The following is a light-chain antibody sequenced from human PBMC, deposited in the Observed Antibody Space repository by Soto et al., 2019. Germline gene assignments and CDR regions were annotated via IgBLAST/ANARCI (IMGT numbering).Light chain of an antibody. V-gene: IGKV3-20*01. CDR2: GAS. Sequence: EIVLTQSPGTLSLSPGERATLSCRASQSVSSSYLAWYQQKPGQAPRLLIYGASSRATGIPGRFSGSGSGTDFTLTISRLEPEDFAVYYCQQYGRSPLTFGPGTKVDIE. J-gene: IGKJ3*01. CDR3: QQYGRSPLT. CDR1: QSVSSSY.